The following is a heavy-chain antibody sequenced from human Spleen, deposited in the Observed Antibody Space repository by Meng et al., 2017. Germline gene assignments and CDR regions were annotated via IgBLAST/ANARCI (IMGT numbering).Heavy chain of an antibody. J-gene: IGHJ4*02. Sequence: GESLKISCAASGFTFSNYWMSWVRQAPGKGLEWVANIKQDGSEKNYVDSVKGRFTISRDNAKDSLHLQMNSLRVEDTALYFCARSDIAVHPDLVFRASVGLFDSWGQGTLVTVSS. CDR1: GFTFSNYW. D-gene: IGHD5/OR15-5a*01. CDR3: ARSDIAVHPDLVFRASVGLFDS. V-gene: IGHV3-7*01. CDR2: IKQDGSEK.